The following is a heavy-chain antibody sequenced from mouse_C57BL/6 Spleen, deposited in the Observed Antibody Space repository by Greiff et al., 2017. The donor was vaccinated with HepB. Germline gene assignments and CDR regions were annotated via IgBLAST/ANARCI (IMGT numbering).Heavy chain of an antibody. V-gene: IGHV1-50*01. D-gene: IGHD2-5*01. J-gene: IGHJ4*01. Sequence: VQLQQPGAELVKPGASVKLSCKASGYTFTSYWMQWVKQRPGQGLEWIGEIDPSDSYTNYNQKFKGKATLTVDTSSSTAYMQLSSLTSEDSAVYYCARSVYSNYAMDDWGQGTSVTVSS. CDR2: IDPSDSYT. CDR1: GYTFTSYW. CDR3: ARSVYSNYAMDD.